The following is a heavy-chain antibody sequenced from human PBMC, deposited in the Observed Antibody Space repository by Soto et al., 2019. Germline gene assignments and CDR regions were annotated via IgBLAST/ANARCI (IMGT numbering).Heavy chain of an antibody. CDR1: GFTVSSNY. CDR3: ASESYYGSGSSYYFDY. V-gene: IGHV3-53*04. CDR2: IYSGGST. D-gene: IGHD3-10*01. Sequence: GGSLRLSCAASGFTVSSNYMSWVRQAPGKGLEWVSVIYSGGSTYYADSVKGRFTISRHNSKNTLYLQMNSLRAEDTAVYYCASESYYGSGSSYYFDYWGQGTLVTVSS. J-gene: IGHJ4*02.